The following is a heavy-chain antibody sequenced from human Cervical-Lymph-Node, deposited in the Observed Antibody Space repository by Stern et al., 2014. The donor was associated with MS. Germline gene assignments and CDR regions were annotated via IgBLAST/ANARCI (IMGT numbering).Heavy chain of an antibody. CDR1: TFTFSDYW. D-gene: IGHD3-22*01. CDR3: ARIVGKNGGYSYFAMDV. Sequence: EVQLEESGGGLGQPGGSLRLCCEASTFTFSDYWMHWVRQAPGKGMVWVARINSVGRDTLYAESVKGRFTISRDNAKNTLFLQMNSLRAEDTAVYYCARIVGKNGGYSYFAMDVWGQGTTVTVSS. CDR2: INSVGRDT. V-gene: IGHV3-74*02. J-gene: IGHJ6*02.